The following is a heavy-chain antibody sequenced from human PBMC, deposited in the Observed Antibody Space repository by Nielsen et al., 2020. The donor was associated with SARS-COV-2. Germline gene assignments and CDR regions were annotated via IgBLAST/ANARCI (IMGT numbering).Heavy chain of an antibody. CDR1: GFTFSSYA. CDR3: ARRSYYGMDV. CDR2: ISYDGSNK. V-gene: IGHV3-30*14. J-gene: IGHJ6*02. Sequence: GESLKISCAASGFTFSSYAMHWVRQAPGKGLEWVAVISYDGSNKYYADSVKGRFTISRDNSKNTLYLQMNSLRAEDTAVYYCARRSYYGMDVWGQGTTVTVSS. D-gene: IGHD6-19*01.